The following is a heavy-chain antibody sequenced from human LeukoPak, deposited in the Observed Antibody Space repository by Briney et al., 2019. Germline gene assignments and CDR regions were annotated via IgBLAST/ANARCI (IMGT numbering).Heavy chain of an antibody. CDR2: ISGSGGST. D-gene: IGHD6-19*01. J-gene: IGHJ4*02. CDR1: GFTFSSYA. CDR3: AKMGYSSGCFDY. Sequence: GGSLRLSCAASGFTFSSYAMSWVRQAPGKGLEWVSAISGSGGSTYYADSVKGRFSISRDNSKNTLYLQMNSLRAEDTAVYYCAKMGYSSGCFDYWGQGTLVTVSS. V-gene: IGHV3-23*01.